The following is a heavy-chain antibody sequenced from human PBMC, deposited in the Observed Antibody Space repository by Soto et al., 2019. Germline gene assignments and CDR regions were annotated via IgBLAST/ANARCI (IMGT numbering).Heavy chain of an antibody. Sequence: QVQLQESGPGLVKPSQTLSLTCTVSGGSISSGDYYWSWIRQPPGKGLEWIGYIYYSGSTYYNPSLKSRVTISVDTSKNQFSLKLSSVTAADTAVYYCARVGAYCGGACPTSEFDYWGQGTLVTVSS. CDR1: GGSISSGDYY. J-gene: IGHJ4*02. CDR3: ARVGAYCGGACPTSEFDY. V-gene: IGHV4-30-4*01. CDR2: IYYSGST. D-gene: IGHD2-21*02.